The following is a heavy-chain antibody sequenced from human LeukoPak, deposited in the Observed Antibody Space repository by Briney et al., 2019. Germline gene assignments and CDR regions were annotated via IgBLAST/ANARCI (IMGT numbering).Heavy chain of an antibody. CDR1: GFTVSSNS. J-gene: IGHJ6*03. CDR2: IYSDNT. V-gene: IGHV3-53*01. D-gene: IGHD2-21*02. CDR3: AKGGHCGGDCYSGDYYYMDV. Sequence: GGSLRLSCTVSGFTVSSNSMSWVRQAPGKGLEWVSFIYSDNTHYSDSVKGRFTISRDNSKNTLYLQMNSLRAEDTAVYYCAKGGHCGGDCYSGDYYYMDVWGKGTTVTVSS.